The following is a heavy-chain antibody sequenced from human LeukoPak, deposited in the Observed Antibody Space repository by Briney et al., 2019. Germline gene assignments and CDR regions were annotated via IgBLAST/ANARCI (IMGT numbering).Heavy chain of an antibody. J-gene: IGHJ4*02. CDR1: GYSFTSNY. Sequence: ASVKVSCKASGYSFTSNYIHWVRQAPGQGLEWMGMIYPRDGSTSYAQKFQGRVTVTRDTSTSTVHMEPSGLRSEDTAVYYCARDQEAFDYWGQGTLVTVSS. V-gene: IGHV1-46*01. CDR2: IYPRDGST. CDR3: ARDQEAFDY.